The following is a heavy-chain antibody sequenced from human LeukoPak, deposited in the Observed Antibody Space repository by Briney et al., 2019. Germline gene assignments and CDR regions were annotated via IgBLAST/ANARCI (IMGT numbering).Heavy chain of an antibody. D-gene: IGHD1-26*01. CDR1: GYTFTDYY. V-gene: IGHV1-2*02. CDR2: INPDSGGT. Sequence: ASVKVSCKASGYTFTDYYMHWVRQAPGQGLEWMGWINPDSGGTRYSQKFQGRVTMTRDTSINTVYMELSRLRSDDTAVYYCARPHDGGSYSNDAFDVWGQGTMVTVSS. J-gene: IGHJ3*01. CDR3: ARPHDGGSYSNDAFDV.